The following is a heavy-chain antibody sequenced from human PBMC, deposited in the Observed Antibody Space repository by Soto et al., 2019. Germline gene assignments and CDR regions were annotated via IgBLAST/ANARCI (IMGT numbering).Heavy chain of an antibody. CDR1: ECSIISYW. D-gene: IGHD6-19*01. V-gene: IGHV5-51*01. CDR3: ARRSIAVDNAFDI. J-gene: IGHJ3*02. CDR2: IYPGDSDT. Sequence: PVQFLQISYKGSECSIISYWIGWVRKMHGKGLEWMGIIYPGDSDTRYSPSFQGQVTISADKSISTAYLQWSSLKASDTAMYYSARRSIAVDNAFDIWGHGTMVTGSS.